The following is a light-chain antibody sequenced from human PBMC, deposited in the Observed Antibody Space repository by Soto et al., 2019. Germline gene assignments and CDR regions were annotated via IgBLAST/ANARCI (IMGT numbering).Light chain of an antibody. CDR3: QQYRRSPMFT. Sequence: EIVLTQSPGTLSLSPGERATLSCRASQSVSSNYLAWYQQKPGQAPRLLIYGASRGAAGIPDRFSGSGSGTDFTLTISRLEPEDLAVYFCQQYRRSPMFTFGQGTKLEIK. V-gene: IGKV3-20*01. J-gene: IGKJ2*01. CDR2: GAS. CDR1: QSVSSNY.